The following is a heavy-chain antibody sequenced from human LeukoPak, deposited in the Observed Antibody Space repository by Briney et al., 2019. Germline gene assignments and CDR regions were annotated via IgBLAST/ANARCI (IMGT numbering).Heavy chain of an antibody. V-gene: IGHV5-51*01. CDR3: ARLARGWSGIFDV. D-gene: IGHD6-19*01. Sequence: GESLQISSYGSGFTSTNYCIAWVRRVPGKDLEWRGTIYAHDHDTRYSLSFQEGQVTISADKAFTSVYLQWSSLQSSDTAMYYCARLARGWSGIFDVWGQGTMVTVS. CDR1: GFTSTNYC. CDR2: IYAHDHDT. J-gene: IGHJ3*01.